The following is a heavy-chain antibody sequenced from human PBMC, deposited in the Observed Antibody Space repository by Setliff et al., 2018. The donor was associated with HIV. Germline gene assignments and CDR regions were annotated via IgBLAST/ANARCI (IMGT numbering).Heavy chain of an antibody. CDR1: GGSISSHY. CDR3: AKDPTIYNDYRNQGWWFDP. V-gene: IGHV4-59*11. CDR2: IYYSGST. D-gene: IGHD4-4*01. Sequence: ETLSLTCTVSGGSISSHYWSWIRQPPGKGLEWIGYIYYSGSTNYNPSLKSRVTISEDTSKNQFSLKLSSVTAADTAVYYCAKDPTIYNDYRNQGWWFDPWGQGTLVTGSS. J-gene: IGHJ5*02.